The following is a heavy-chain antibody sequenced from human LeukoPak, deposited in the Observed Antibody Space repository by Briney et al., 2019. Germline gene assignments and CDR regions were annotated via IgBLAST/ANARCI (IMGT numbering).Heavy chain of an antibody. D-gene: IGHD3-10*01. Sequence: GGSLRLSCAASGFTFSSYGMHRVRQAPGKGLEWVAVIWYDGSNKYYADSVKGRFTISRDNSKNTLYLQMNSLRAEDTAVYYCASLISGRFGYWGQGTLVTVSS. J-gene: IGHJ4*02. CDR3: ASLISGRFGY. V-gene: IGHV3-33*01. CDR1: GFTFSSYG. CDR2: IWYDGSNK.